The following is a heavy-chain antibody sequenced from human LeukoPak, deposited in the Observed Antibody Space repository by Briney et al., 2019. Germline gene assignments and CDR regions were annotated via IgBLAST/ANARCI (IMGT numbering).Heavy chain of an antibody. D-gene: IGHD1-14*01. CDR1: GFTVINNY. V-gene: IGHV3-66*02. CDR2: FYSGGAT. Sequence: GGSLRLSCAASGFTVINNYMYWVRQAPGKGLEWVSMFYSGGATYYIDSVKGRLTISRDNFKNTLNLQMNNLRPEDTAVYYCARGNPSSRHWGQGTLVTVSS. J-gene: IGHJ4*02. CDR3: ARGNPSSRH.